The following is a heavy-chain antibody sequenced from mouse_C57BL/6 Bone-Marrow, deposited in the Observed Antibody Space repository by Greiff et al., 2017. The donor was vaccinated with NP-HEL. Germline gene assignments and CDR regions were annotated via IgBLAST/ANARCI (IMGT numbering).Heavy chain of an antibody. Sequence: QVQLQQPGTELVKPGASVKLSCKASGYTFTSYWMHWVKQRPGQGLEWIGIINPCYGGTNYNEKFKGKATLTVDTSSSTAYMQLSSLTSEDSAVYYCASRNSPHAFDYWGQGTTLTVSS. CDR3: ASRNSPHAFDY. CDR2: INPCYGGT. V-gene: IGHV1-53*01. J-gene: IGHJ2*01. D-gene: IGHD5-2*01. CDR1: GYTFTSYW.